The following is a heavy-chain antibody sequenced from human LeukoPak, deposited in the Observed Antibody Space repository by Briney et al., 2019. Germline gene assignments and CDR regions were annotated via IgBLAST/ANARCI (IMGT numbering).Heavy chain of an antibody. CDR2: INSDGSSI. D-gene: IGHD6-13*01. Sequence: GGSLRLSCAASGFTFSSHWMHWVRQAPGKGLVWVSRINSDGSSISYADSVKGRFTISRDNAKNTLYLQMNSLRAEDTAVYYCARDPTSSWYVYFDYWGQGTLVTVSS. CDR3: ARDPTSSWYVYFDY. J-gene: IGHJ4*02. V-gene: IGHV3-74*01. CDR1: GFTFSSHW.